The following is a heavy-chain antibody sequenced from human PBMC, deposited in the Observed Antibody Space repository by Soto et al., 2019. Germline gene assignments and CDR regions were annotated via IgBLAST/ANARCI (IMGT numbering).Heavy chain of an antibody. CDR1: GGTFSSYA. J-gene: IGHJ5*02. V-gene: IGHV1-69*12. CDR2: IIPMFGTA. D-gene: IGHD6-13*01. Sequence: QVQLVQSGAEVKKPGSSVKVSCKASGGTFSSYAISWVRQAPGQGLEWMGGIIPMFGTANYAQKFQGRVTITADESTSTAYMELSSLRSEDTAVYYCARGAIGDGSSWYGGWFDPWGQGTRVTVSS. CDR3: ARGAIGDGSSWYGGWFDP.